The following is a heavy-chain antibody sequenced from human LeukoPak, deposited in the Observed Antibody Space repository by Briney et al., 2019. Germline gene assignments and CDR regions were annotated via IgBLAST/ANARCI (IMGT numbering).Heavy chain of an antibody. CDR1: GGSFSAYY. CDR2: INHSGST. V-gene: IGHV4-34*01. J-gene: IGHJ4*02. CDR3: ARLTVSYFFDY. D-gene: IGHD4-11*01. Sequence: SETLSLTCAVYGGSFSAYYWSWIRQPPGKRLEWMGNINHSGSTNYNPSLNSRVTMSVDTSKNQFSLKLSSVTAADTAVYYCARLTVSYFFDYWGQGTLVTVPS.